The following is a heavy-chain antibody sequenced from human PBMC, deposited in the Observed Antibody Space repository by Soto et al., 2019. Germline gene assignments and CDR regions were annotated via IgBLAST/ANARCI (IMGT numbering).Heavy chain of an antibody. V-gene: IGHV4-34*01. CDR1: EGTCIYYW. CDR2: INHSGST. D-gene: IGHD2-15*01. Sequence: SLVLCLTRSFSEGTCIYYWGRWIRQPPGKGLEWIVEINHSGSTNYSPSLKSRVTISVDTSKNQFSLKLSSVTAADTAVYYCARLNSYLVVLDYWGQGTLVTVSS. J-gene: IGHJ4*02. CDR3: ARLNSYLVVLDY.